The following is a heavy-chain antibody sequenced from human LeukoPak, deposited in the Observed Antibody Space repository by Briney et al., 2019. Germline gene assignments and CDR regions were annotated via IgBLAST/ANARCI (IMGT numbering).Heavy chain of an antibody. V-gene: IGHV4-34*01. CDR3: ARGRRIVVVPAAFYFDY. Sequence: SETLSLTCAVYGGSFSGYYWSWIRQPPGKGLEWIGEINHSGSTNYNPSLKSRVTISVDTSKNQCSLKLSSVTAADTAVYYCARGRRIVVVPAAFYFDYWGQGTLVTVSS. CDR2: INHSGST. CDR1: GGSFSGYY. J-gene: IGHJ4*02. D-gene: IGHD2-2*01.